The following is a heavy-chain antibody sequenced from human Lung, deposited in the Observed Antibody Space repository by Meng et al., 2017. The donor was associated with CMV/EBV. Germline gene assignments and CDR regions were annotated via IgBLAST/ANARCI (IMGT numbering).Heavy chain of an antibody. CDR1: GFTFSSYD. V-gene: IGHV3-13*01. CDR3: ARSATVTTLGSRYGMDV. D-gene: IGHD4-11*01. J-gene: IGHJ6*02. Sequence: ESLKISCAASGFTFSSYDMHWVRQATGKGLEWVSAIGTAGDTYYPGSVKGRFTISRENAKNSLYLQMNSLRAGDTAVYYCARSATVTTLGSRYGMDVWGQGTTVTVSS. CDR2: IGTAGDT.